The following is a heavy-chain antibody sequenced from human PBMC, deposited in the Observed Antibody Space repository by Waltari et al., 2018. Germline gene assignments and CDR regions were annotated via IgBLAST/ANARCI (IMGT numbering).Heavy chain of an antibody. J-gene: IGHJ4*02. D-gene: IGHD2-21*01. CDR2: IYHSGST. V-gene: IGHV4-4*02. CDR3: AEMGYYYFES. Sequence: QVQLQESGPGLVNPSGTLYLTCAISGGSISNDNWWSWVRQPPGKGPEWIGEIYHSGSTHYNPSLQSRITISVDKSTNQFSLKLTSVTAADTAVYYCAEMGYYYFESWGQGTLVTVSS. CDR1: GGSISNDNW.